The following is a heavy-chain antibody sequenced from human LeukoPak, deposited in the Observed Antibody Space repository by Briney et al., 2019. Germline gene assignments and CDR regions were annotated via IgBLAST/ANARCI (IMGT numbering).Heavy chain of an antibody. J-gene: IGHJ4*02. CDR2: ISGSGGST. V-gene: IGHV3-23*01. D-gene: IGHD3-22*01. Sequence: PGGSLRLSCAASGFTFSSYAMSWVRQAPGKGLEWVSAISGSGGSTYYADSVEGRFTISRDNSKNTLYLQMNSLRAEDTAVYYCAKGFSSYDSSGYYIDYWGQGTLVTVSS. CDR1: GFTFSSYA. CDR3: AKGFSSYDSSGYYIDY.